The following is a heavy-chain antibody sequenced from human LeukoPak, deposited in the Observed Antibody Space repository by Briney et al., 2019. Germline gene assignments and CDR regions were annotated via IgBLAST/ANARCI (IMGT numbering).Heavy chain of an antibody. J-gene: IGHJ4*02. D-gene: IGHD2-15*01. CDR3: VRVKGSYFDY. V-gene: IGHV3-48*01. CDR1: GFPLSSYS. CDR2: ISSSGSAI. Sequence: GGSLRLSCAPSGFPLSSYSINWVRQAPGKGLEWVSYISSSGSAIYYVDSVKGRFTVSRDNAKNSLFLQMNSPRAEDTAVYYCVRVKGSYFDYWGQGALVTVSS.